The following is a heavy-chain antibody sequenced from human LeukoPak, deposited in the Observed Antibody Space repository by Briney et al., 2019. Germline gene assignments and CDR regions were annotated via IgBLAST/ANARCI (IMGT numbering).Heavy chain of an antibody. Sequence: SETLSLTCAVSGGSISSGGYSWSWIRQPPGKGLEWIGCIYHSGSTYYNPSLKSRVTISVDRSKNQFSLKLSSVTTADTAVYYCARQGRSAWLLSWFDPWGQGTLVTVSS. D-gene: IGHD3-22*01. CDR3: ARQGRSAWLLSWFDP. CDR1: GGSISSGGYS. CDR2: IYHSGST. V-gene: IGHV4-30-2*01. J-gene: IGHJ5*02.